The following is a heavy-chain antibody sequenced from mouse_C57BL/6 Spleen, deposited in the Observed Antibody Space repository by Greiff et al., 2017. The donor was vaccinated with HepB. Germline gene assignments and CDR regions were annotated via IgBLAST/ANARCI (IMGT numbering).Heavy chain of an antibody. V-gene: IGHV1-81*01. CDR2: IYPRSGNT. Sequence: QVQLQQSGAELARPGASVKLSCKASGYTFTSYGISWVKQRTGQGLEWIGEIYPRSGNTYYNEKFKGKATLTADKSSSTAYMELRSLTSEDSAVYFCARDWDDPDRYFDVWGTGTTVTVSS. CDR1: GYTFTSYG. J-gene: IGHJ1*03. D-gene: IGHD2-3*01. CDR3: ARDWDDPDRYFDV.